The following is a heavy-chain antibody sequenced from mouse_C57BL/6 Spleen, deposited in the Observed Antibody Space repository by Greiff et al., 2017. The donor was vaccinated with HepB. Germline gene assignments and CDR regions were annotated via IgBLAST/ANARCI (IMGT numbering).Heavy chain of an antibody. D-gene: IGHD1-1*01. J-gene: IGHJ1*03. V-gene: IGHV1-81*01. CDR2: IYPRSGNT. Sequence: VQLQQSGAELARPGASVKLSCKASGYTFTSYGISWVKQRTGQGLEWIGEIYPRSGNTYYNEKFKGKATLTADKSSSTAYMELRSLTSEDSAVYFCARTATTVVAYYWYFDVWGTGTTVTVSS. CDR3: ARTATTVVAYYWYFDV. CDR1: GYTFTSYG.